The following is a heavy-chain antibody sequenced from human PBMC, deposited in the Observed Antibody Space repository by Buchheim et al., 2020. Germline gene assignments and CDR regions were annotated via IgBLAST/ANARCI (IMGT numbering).Heavy chain of an antibody. D-gene: IGHD2-2*01. Sequence: EVQLVESGGGLVQPGGSLRLSCAASGFTFSSYWMNWVRQAPGKGLEWVANIKQDGSEKYYVDSVKGRFTISRDNAKNSLYLQMNSLRADDAAVYYCGRDRGAGPSRFDPWGQGTL. CDR1: GFTFSSYW. CDR3: GRDRGAGPSRFDP. J-gene: IGHJ5*02. V-gene: IGHV3-7*01. CDR2: IKQDGSEK.